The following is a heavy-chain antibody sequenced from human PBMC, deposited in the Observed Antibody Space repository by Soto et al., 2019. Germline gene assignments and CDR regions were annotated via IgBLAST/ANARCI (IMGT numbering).Heavy chain of an antibody. CDR2: IGGSGDNI. Sequence: GGSLRLSCAASGFDFSSYAMSWVRQAPVKGLEWVSGIGGSGDNIYYADSVKGRFTISRDNSKSTLYLQMNSLRAEDTAVYYCAKDVRGLAAVLDYWGQGTLVTVSS. V-gene: IGHV3-23*01. J-gene: IGHJ4*02. CDR3: AKDVRGLAAVLDY. CDR1: GFDFSSYA. D-gene: IGHD6-13*01.